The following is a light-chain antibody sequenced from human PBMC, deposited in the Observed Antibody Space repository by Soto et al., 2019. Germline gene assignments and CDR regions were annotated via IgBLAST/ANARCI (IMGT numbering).Light chain of an antibody. V-gene: IGKV1-12*01. J-gene: IGKJ1*01. CDR3: QQANSFPWT. Sequence: DIPMTQSPSSVSASVGDRVTITCRASQGISSSLAWYQQKPGKAPKLLIYAASILQSGVPSRFSGSGSGTDFTLTIGSLQSEDFATYYCQQANSFPWTFGQGTKVEIK. CDR1: QGISSS. CDR2: AAS.